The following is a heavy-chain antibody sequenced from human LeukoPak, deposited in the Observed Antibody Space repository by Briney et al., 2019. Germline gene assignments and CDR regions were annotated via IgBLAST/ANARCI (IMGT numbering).Heavy chain of an antibody. J-gene: IGHJ5*02. CDR2: IYPGDSQT. Sequence: GESLKISCKGSGYSSANYWIGWVRQMPGKGLEWMGIIYPGDSQTRYSPSFQGQVTISADKFISTAYLQWSSLKASDTAIYYRARSSVNWFDPWGPGTLVSVSS. CDR3: ARSSVNWFDP. CDR1: GYSSANYW. V-gene: IGHV5-51*01. D-gene: IGHD3-3*01.